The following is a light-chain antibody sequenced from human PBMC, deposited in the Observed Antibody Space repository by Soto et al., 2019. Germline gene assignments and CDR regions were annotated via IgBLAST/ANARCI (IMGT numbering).Light chain of an antibody. J-gene: IGKJ1*01. V-gene: IGKV3D-20*01. Sequence: IVLTQSPATLSLSPGERTTLSCGASQSVSSGYLAWYQQKPGLAPRLLIYDASSRATDIPDRFSGSGSGTDFTLSISRLEPEDFAVYYCQQYGTSPPQTFGQGTKVELK. CDR2: DAS. CDR3: QQYGTSPPQT. CDR1: QSVSSGY.